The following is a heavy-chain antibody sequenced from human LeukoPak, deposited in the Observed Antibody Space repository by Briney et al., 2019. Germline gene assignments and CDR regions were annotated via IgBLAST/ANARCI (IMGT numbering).Heavy chain of an antibody. CDR2: IIPIFGTA. V-gene: IGHV1-69*13. CDR1: GGTFSSYA. J-gene: IGHJ4*02. CDR3: ATDRSGSYRFDY. Sequence: SVKVSCKASGGTFSSYAISWVRQAPGQGLEWMGGIIPIFGTANYAQKFQGRVTITADESTSTAYMELSSLRSEDTAVYYCATDRSGSYRFDYWGQGTLVTVSS. D-gene: IGHD1-26*01.